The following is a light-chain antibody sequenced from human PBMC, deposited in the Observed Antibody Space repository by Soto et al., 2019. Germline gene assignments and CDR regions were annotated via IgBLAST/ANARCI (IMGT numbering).Light chain of an antibody. J-gene: IGKJ4*01. Sequence: QMTQSPSTLSASVGDRVTITCRASQNIDAWLAWYQQKPGKAPKVLIYKASSLESGVPSRFSGSGSGTEFTLTISSLQPEDVATYYCQKYASAPHTFGGGTKVDIK. CDR2: KAS. CDR1: QNIDAW. V-gene: IGKV1-5*03. CDR3: QKYASAPHT.